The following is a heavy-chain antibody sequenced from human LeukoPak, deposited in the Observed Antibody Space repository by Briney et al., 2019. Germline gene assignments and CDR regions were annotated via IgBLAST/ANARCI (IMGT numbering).Heavy chain of an antibody. CDR3: ARERYSTIQNDGLDM. CDR2: IGSRGNFI. CDR1: GFTFDSHF. V-gene: IGHV3-21*01. Sequence: PGGSLRLSCAASGFTFDSHFFNWVRQAPGRGLEWVSSIGSRGNFIYYADSVKGRFTISRDNAKNSLFLQMNSLRAEDTAVYYCARERYSTIQNDGLDMWGQGTMVTVSS. J-gene: IGHJ3*02. D-gene: IGHD5-18*01.